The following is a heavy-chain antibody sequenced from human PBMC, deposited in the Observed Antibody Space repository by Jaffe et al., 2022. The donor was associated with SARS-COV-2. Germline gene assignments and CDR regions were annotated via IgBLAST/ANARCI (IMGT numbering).Heavy chain of an antibody. CDR1: GFTVSNNY. CDR3: ARGTSSSWAD. CDR2: IYSGGGT. V-gene: IGHV3-66*02. D-gene: IGHD6-13*01. Sequence: EVQEVESGGGLVQPGGSLRLSCAVSGFTVSNNYMSWVRQAPGKGLEWVSVIYSGGGTNYADSVKGRFTISRDDSKNTVYLQMNSLRAEDTAVYYCARGTSSSWADWGQGTLVTVSS. J-gene: IGHJ4*02.